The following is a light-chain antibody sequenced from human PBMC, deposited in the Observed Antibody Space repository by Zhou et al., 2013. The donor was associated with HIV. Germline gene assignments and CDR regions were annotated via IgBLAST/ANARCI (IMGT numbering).Light chain of an antibody. CDR2: AAS. CDR3: QQSYSSPYT. Sequence: DIQMTQSPSSLSASVGDRVTITCRASQSISGFLNWYQQKPGTAPKLLIYAASSLQSGVPSRFSGSGSGTDFTLTISSLQPEDFATYYCQQSYSSPYTFGQGTKLEIK. J-gene: IGKJ2*01. CDR1: QSISGF. V-gene: IGKV1-39*01.